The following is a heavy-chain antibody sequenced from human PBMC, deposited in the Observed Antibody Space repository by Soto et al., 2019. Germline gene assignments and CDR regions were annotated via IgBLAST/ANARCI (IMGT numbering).Heavy chain of an antibody. J-gene: IGHJ6*02. CDR1: GFTFDDYA. V-gene: IGHV3-9*01. CDR2: ISWNSGSI. CDR3: AKDKGGWLTNHYYYGMDV. D-gene: IGHD6-19*01. Sequence: EVQLVESGGGLVQPGRSLRLSCAASGFTFDDYAMHWVRQAPGKGLEWVSGISWNSGSIGYAYSVKGRFTISRDNAKNSLYLQMNSLRAEDTALYYCAKDKGGWLTNHYYYGMDVWGQGTTVTVSS.